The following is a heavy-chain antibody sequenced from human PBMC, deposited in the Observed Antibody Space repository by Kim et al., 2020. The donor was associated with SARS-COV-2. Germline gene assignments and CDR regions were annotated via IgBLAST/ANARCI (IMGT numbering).Heavy chain of an antibody. V-gene: IGHV3-15*01. D-gene: IGHD3-10*01. Sequence: GGSLRLSCAASGFTFSNAWMSWVRQAPGKGLEWVGRIKSKTDGGTTDYAAPVKGRFTISRDDSKNTLYLQMNSLKTEDTAVYYCTTDGLALALLWFGELSYFDYWGQGTLVTVSS. CDR1: GFTFSNAW. CDR2: IKSKTDGGTT. CDR3: TTDGLALALLWFGELSYFDY. J-gene: IGHJ4*02.